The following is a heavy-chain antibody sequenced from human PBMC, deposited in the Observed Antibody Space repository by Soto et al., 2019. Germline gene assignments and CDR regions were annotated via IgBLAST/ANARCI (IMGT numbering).Heavy chain of an antibody. V-gene: IGHV4-31*01. CDR2: IYNSGST. CDR1: GGSISSGGYY. J-gene: IGHJ5*02. Sequence: QVQLQESGPGLVKPSQTLSLTCTVSGGSISSGGYYWSWIRQHPWKGLEWIGYIYNSGSTYYTPSLQSLVTISADTSQNQFSLKVSSVAVEYTAVDYCERHPAPWGQGTLVTVSS. CDR3: ERHPAP.